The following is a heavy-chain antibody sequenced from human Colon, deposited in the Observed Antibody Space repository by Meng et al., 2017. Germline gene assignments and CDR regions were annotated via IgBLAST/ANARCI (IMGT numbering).Heavy chain of an antibody. CDR3: ARDRPLTGDFSDY. CDR2: INPNSGGT. J-gene: IGHJ4*02. Sequence: ASVKVSCKASGYTFTGYYMHWVRQAPGQGLVWMGRINPNSGGTNYAQKFQGRVTMTRDTSISTAYMELSRLRSDDTAVYYCARDRPLTGDFSDYWGQGTLVTVSS. D-gene: IGHD2-21*02. V-gene: IGHV1-2*06. CDR1: GYTFTGYY.